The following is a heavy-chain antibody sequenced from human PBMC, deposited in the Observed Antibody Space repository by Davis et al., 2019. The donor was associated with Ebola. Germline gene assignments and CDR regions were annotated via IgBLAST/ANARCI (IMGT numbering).Heavy chain of an antibody. D-gene: IGHD6-19*01. CDR3: VRHYSTVWYHYDYFDY. CDR1: GGSISSYY. V-gene: IGHV4-59*08. Sequence: MPSETLSLTCTVSGGSISSYYWSWIRQPPGKGLEWIGYIYYSGSPNYNPSLKSRVTISVDTSKNQFSLKLSSVTAADTAVYYCVRHYSTVWYHYDYFDYWGQGVLVTVSS. J-gene: IGHJ4*02. CDR2: IYYSGSP.